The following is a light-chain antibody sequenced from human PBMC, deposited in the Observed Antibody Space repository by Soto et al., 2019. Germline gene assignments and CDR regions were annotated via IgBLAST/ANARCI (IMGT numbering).Light chain of an antibody. J-gene: IGKJ5*01. CDR1: QSVSNSY. V-gene: IGKV3-20*01. Sequence: EIVLTQSPGTLSLSPGERATLSCRASQSVSNSYLAWYQQKPGQAPRLLIYGASSRATGIPDRFSGSGSGTDFTLTISRLEPEDFAVYSCQQYGSSPPITFGQGTRLEIK. CDR3: QQYGSSPPIT. CDR2: GAS.